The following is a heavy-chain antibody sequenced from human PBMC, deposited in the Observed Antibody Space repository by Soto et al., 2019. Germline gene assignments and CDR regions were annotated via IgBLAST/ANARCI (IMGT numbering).Heavy chain of an antibody. CDR2: IWYDGSNK. J-gene: IGHJ4*02. Sequence: LRLSCAESGFTFSSYGMHWVLQAPGKGLEWVAVIWYDGSNKYYADSVKGRFTISRDNSKNTLYLQMNSLRAEDTAVYYCARDRSVGATTEDYWGQGTLVTVSS. CDR3: ARDRSVGATTEDY. D-gene: IGHD1-26*01. V-gene: IGHV3-33*01. CDR1: GFTFSSYG.